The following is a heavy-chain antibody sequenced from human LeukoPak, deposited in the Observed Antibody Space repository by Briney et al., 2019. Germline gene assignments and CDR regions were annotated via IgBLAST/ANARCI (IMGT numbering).Heavy chain of an antibody. Sequence: SETLSLTCAVYGGSFSGYYWSWIRQPPGKGLEWIGEINHSGSTNYNPSLKSRVTISVDTSKNQFSLKLSSVTAADTAVYYCARWGIAVYYFDYWGQGTLVTVSS. CDR3: ARWGIAVYYFDY. CDR2: INHSGST. V-gene: IGHV4-34*01. CDR1: GGSFSGYY. J-gene: IGHJ4*02. D-gene: IGHD6-19*01.